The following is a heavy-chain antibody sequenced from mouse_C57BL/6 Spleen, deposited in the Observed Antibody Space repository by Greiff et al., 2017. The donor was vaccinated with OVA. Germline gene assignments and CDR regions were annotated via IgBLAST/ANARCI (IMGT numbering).Heavy chain of an antibody. CDR2: IDPETGGT. D-gene: IGHD1-1*01. CDR3: TGEGTTVVATNVDV. Sequence: QVQLQQSGAELVRPGASVTLSCKASGYTFTDYEMHWVKQTPVHGLEWIGAIDPETGGTAYNQKFKGKAILTADKSSSTAYMELRSLTSEDSAVYYCTGEGTTVVATNVDVWGTGTTVTVSS. V-gene: IGHV1-15*01. J-gene: IGHJ1*03. CDR1: GYTFTDYE.